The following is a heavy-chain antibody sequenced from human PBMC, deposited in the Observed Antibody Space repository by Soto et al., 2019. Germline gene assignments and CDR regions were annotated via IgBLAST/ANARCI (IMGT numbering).Heavy chain of an antibody. CDR2: IRNDGNTK. CDR1: GFAFRTNG. CDR3: ARNPSGVDIGAMGD. Sequence: QVQLVESGGGVVQPGTSLRLSCGASGFAFRTNGMHWVRQAPGKGLEWVALIRNDGNTKSYAESVKGRFTISRDNSKNTLYLQMDSLRAGDTDVYYCARNPSGVDIGAMGDWGQGTLVTVSS. J-gene: IGHJ4*02. V-gene: IGHV3-33*01. D-gene: IGHD5-12*01.